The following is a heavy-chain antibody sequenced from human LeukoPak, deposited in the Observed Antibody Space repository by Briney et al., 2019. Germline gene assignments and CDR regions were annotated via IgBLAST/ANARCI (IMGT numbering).Heavy chain of an antibody. CDR3: ARGPVVGYYYYYMDV. Sequence: GASVKVSCKASGYTFTSYAMNWVRQAPGQGLEWMGWNNTNTGNPTYAQGFTGRFVFSLDTSVSTAYLQISSLKAEDTAVYYCARGPVVGYYYYYMDVWGKGTTVTVSS. CDR1: GYTFTSYA. J-gene: IGHJ6*03. V-gene: IGHV7-4-1*02. CDR2: NNTNTGNP. D-gene: IGHD2-15*01.